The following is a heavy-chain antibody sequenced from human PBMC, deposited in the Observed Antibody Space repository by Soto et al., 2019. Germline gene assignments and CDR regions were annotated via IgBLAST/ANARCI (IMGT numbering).Heavy chain of an antibody. Sequence: SETLSLTCSVSGASIGSNNNCWDWVRQSPGKGLEWIVTICYNGDTYYNPSLRSRVVTSADTSQNQFSLRLSSVTAADTAVYCCARRVPYSDFLDSWGQGTLVTVSS. J-gene: IGHJ5*01. V-gene: IGHV4-39*01. D-gene: IGHD3-3*01. CDR1: GASIGSNNNC. CDR3: ARRVPYSDFLDS. CDR2: ICYNGDT.